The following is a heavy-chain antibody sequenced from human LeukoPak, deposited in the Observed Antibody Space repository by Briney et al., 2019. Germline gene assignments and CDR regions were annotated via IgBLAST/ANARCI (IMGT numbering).Heavy chain of an antibody. CDR1: GFTFSSYA. CDR2: ISCSGGST. D-gene: IGHD3-10*01. Sequence: TGGSLRLSCAASGFTFSSYAMSWVRQAPGKGLEWVSAISCSGGSTYYADSVKGRFTISRDNSKNTLYLQMNSLRAEDTAVYYCAKFNDYYGSGSTNYFDYWGQGTLVTVSS. V-gene: IGHV3-23*01. J-gene: IGHJ4*02. CDR3: AKFNDYYGSGSTNYFDY.